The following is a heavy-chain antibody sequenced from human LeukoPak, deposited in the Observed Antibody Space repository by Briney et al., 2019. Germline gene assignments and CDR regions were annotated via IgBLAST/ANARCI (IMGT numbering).Heavy chain of an antibody. D-gene: IGHD3-22*01. J-gene: IGHJ4*02. Sequence: GGSLRLSCAASGFTFSSYSMNWVRQAPGKGLEWVSAVGVTDDTTYYSDSVKGRFTISRDNSKNRLYLQMKSLRAEDTAVYYCAKALYYYDNRDSSPFDNWGQGTLVTVSS. CDR2: VGVTDDTT. CDR3: AKALYYYDNRDSSPFDN. CDR1: GFTFSSYS. V-gene: IGHV3-23*01.